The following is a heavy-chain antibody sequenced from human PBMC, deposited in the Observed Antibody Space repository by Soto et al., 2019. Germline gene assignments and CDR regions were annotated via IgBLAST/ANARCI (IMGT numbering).Heavy chain of an antibody. Sequence: EVQLLESGGGLVQPGGSLRLSCAASGFTFSSYAMSWVRQAPGKGLEWVSAISGSGGSTYYADSVKGRFTISRDNSKNTLYLQMNSLRAEDTAVYYCAKSGDIVVVPAARAPSVGGVGYWGQGTLVTVSS. CDR2: ISGSGGST. V-gene: IGHV3-23*01. D-gene: IGHD2-2*01. J-gene: IGHJ4*02. CDR1: GFTFSSYA. CDR3: AKSGDIVVVPAARAPSVGGVGY.